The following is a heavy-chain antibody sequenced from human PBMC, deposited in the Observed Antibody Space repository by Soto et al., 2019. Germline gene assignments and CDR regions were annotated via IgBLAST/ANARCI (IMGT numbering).Heavy chain of an antibody. V-gene: IGHV3-66*04. CDR3: ARRASIADPLYYYYMDV. CDR2: IYSGGST. J-gene: IGHJ6*03. Sequence: EVQLVESGGGLVQPGGSLRLSCAASGFTVSSNYMSWVRQAPGKGLEWVSVIYSGGSTYYADSVKGRFTISRDNSKNTLYLQMTSLRAEDTAVYYCARRASIADPLYYYYMDVWGKGTTVTVSS. D-gene: IGHD6-6*01. CDR1: GFTVSSNY.